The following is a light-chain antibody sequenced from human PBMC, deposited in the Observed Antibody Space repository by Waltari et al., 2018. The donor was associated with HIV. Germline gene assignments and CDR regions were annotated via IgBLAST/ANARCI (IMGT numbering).Light chain of an antibody. CDR2: DAS. J-gene: IGKJ5*01. Sequence: EILMTQSPATLSVSPGERATLSCRASQTIMSNLALHQQKPGQAPRLLLYDASTRATGIPAGFSGSGSGTEFTLTITSLQSEDFAVYYCQQYNNWPPITFGQGTRLEIK. CDR3: QQYNNWPPIT. CDR1: QTIMSN. V-gene: IGKV3-15*01.